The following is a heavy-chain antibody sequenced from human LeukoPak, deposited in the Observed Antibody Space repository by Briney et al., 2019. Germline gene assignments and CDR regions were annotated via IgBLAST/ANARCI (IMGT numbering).Heavy chain of an antibody. CDR3: ARVGTGYCSGGSCSNWFDP. Sequence: GASVKVSCKASGYTFTGNYMHWLRQAPGQGLEWMGRINPNSGGTNYAQKFQGRVTMTRDTSISTAYMGLSRLRSDDTAVYYCARVGTGYCSGGSCSNWFDPWGQGTLVTVSS. V-gene: IGHV1-2*06. CDR1: GYTFTGNY. D-gene: IGHD2-15*01. CDR2: INPNSGGT. J-gene: IGHJ5*02.